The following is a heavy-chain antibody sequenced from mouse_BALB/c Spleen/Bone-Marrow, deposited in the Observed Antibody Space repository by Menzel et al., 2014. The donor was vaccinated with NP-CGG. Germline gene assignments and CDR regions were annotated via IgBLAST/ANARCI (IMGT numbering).Heavy chain of an antibody. CDR1: GYTFTDHA. V-gene: IGHV1S53*02. CDR3: KSNNYGSSRGFVY. D-gene: IGHD1-1*01. Sequence: QAQLQQSDAELVKPGASVKISCKASGYTFTDHAIHWVKQKPEQGLEWIGYISPGNGDIKYNEKFKDKATLTADKSSSTAYMQLNSLTSEDSAVYFCKSNNYGSSRGFVYWGQGTLVTVSA. CDR2: ISPGNGDI. J-gene: IGHJ3*01.